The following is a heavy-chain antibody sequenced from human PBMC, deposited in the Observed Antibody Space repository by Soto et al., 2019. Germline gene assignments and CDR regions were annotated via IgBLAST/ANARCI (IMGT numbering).Heavy chain of an antibody. CDR2: VSIGGST. Sequence: DVQLLESGGGLVQPEGSLRLSCAASGFTFSSYAMGWVRQGPGKGLAWVAVVSIGGSTHYADSVRGRFTISRDNSNNTLSLQMNSLTAEGTAVYFCAKRRGAGGHFDYCGQGALVPVYS. V-gene: IGHV3-23*01. J-gene: IGHJ4*02. D-gene: IGHD1-26*01. CDR3: AKRRGAGGHFDY. CDR1: GFTFSSYA.